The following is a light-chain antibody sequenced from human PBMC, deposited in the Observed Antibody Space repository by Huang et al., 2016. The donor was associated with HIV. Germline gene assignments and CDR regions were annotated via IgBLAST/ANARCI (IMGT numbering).Light chain of an antibody. CDR1: QGISSY. CDR3: QQLNIYPWT. Sequence: KLTQSPSSLCASVGDRVTITCRASQGISSYLAWYQQRPGKAPQLLMYEASILQSGVPSRFSGSGSVTDFTLTISSLQPEDYATYYCQQLNIYPWTFGQGTKVEI. CDR2: EAS. J-gene: IGKJ1*01. V-gene: IGKV1-9*01.